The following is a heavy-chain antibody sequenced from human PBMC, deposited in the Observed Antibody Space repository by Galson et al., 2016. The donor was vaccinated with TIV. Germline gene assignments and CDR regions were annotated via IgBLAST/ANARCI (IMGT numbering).Heavy chain of an antibody. V-gene: IGHV4-31*03. Sequence: TLSLTCTVAGGSINSGAHYWGWVRQHPGKGLEWIGYIDYRGRTSYNPSLESRISVSVDTSKNQFSLRLRSVTAADTAVYFFARCPTMTASYYYNFAMDVWGQGTTVTVSS. D-gene: IGHD2-2*01. CDR2: IDYRGRT. J-gene: IGHJ6*02. CDR3: ARCPTMTASYYYNFAMDV. CDR1: GGSINSGAHY.